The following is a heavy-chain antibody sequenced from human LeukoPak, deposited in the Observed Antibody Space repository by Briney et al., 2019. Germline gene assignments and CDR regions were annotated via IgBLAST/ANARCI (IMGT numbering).Heavy chain of an antibody. CDR2: VCSGGST. V-gene: IGHV3-66*01. CDR1: GFIVNYNY. J-gene: IGHJ5*02. D-gene: IGHD1-26*01. CDR3: ARVKVGTTYWFDP. Sequence: QPGGSLRLSCAASGFIVNYNYMSWVRQPPGKGLEGVSVVCSGGSTYYADSVKGRFTISRDNSKNMVYPQMNSLRVEDTAVYYCARVKVGTTYWFDPWGQGTPVTVSS.